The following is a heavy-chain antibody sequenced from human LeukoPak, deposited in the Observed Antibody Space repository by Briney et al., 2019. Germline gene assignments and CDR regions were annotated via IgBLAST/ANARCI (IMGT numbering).Heavy chain of an antibody. D-gene: IGHD2-15*01. CDR3: ASRAHCSGGSCYGNWFDP. V-gene: IGHV4-59*11. J-gene: IGHJ5*02. CDR2: ISYSGIT. Sequence: SETLSLTCTVSGASISSHYWSWIRQPPGKGLEWIGYISYSGITNYNPSLKSRVTISVDTSKNHFSLRLSSVTAADTAVYYCASRAHCSGGSCYGNWFDPWGQGTLVTVSS. CDR1: GASISSHY.